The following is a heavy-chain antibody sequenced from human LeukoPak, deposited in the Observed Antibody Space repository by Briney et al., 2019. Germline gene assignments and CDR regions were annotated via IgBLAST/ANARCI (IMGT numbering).Heavy chain of an antibody. J-gene: IGHJ4*02. D-gene: IGHD3-22*01. CDR3: ARHRYDYYDSSGYDY. CDR1: GGSISSYY. Sequence: PPETLSLTCTVSGGSISSYYWSWIRQPPGKGLEWIGYIYYSGSTNYNPSLKSRVTISVDTSKNQFSLKLSSVTAADTAVYYCARHRYDYYDSSGYDYWGQGTLVTVSS. V-gene: IGHV4-59*08. CDR2: IYYSGST.